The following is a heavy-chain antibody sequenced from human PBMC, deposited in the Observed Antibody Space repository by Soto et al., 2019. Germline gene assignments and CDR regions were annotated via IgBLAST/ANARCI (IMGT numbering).Heavy chain of an antibody. Sequence: TLSLTCTVSGGSVSSYYWSWIRQPPGKGLEWIAYIYYSGSTKYNPSLKSRVTMSVDTSNNQFSLKVSSVTAADTAVYYCARHSNRNYGLYYFDYWGLGALVTVSS. CDR2: IYYSGST. CDR3: ARHSNRNYGLYYFDY. J-gene: IGHJ4*02. CDR1: GGSVSSYY. V-gene: IGHV4-59*08. D-gene: IGHD4-4*01.